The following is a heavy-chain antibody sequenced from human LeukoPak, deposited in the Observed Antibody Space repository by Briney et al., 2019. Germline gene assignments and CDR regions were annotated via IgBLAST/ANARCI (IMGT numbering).Heavy chain of an antibody. CDR2: IKASDNYK. J-gene: IGHJ4*02. CDR3: ARSRSKSINEKNYLY. CDR1: GFTFSDYT. D-gene: IGHD1-26*01. Sequence: GGSLRLTCAASGFTFSDYTLNWVRQAPGKGLEWVSSIKASDNYKYYADSVAGRFTVSTDDAQSSLYLHMNSLRAEDTAIYYCARSRSKSINEKNYLYWGQGSLVTVSS. V-gene: IGHV3-21*01.